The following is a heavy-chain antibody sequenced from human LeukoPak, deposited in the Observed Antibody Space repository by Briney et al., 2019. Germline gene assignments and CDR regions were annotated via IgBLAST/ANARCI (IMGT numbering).Heavy chain of an antibody. D-gene: IGHD2-15*01. CDR2: IKSKSDGGTT. Sequence: GGSLRLSCAASGFTFSNAWMNWVRQAPGKGLEWVGRIKSKSDGGTTDYAAPVKGRFTISRDNAKNTVYLQMNSLRGEDTAAYQCARDGYCSGGTCYGMDVWGQGTTVIVSS. CDR3: ARDGYCSGGTCYGMDV. J-gene: IGHJ6*02. CDR1: GFTFSNAW. V-gene: IGHV3-15*05.